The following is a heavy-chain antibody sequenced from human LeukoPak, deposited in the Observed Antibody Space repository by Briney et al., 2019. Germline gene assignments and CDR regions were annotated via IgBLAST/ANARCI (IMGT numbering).Heavy chain of an antibody. D-gene: IGHD2-15*01. CDR3: ASRVYCSGGSCYSGAFDI. J-gene: IGHJ3*02. V-gene: IGHV1-69*05. CDR2: MITIFGRG. CDR1: GGTFISYA. Sequence: SXXVSCKASGGTFISYAISWVRQAPGQGKEWMGRMITIFGRGNYAKKFQGRGTITTEETTSKAYIELSSLRSEDTAVYYCASRVYCSGGSCYSGAFDIWGQGTMVTVSS.